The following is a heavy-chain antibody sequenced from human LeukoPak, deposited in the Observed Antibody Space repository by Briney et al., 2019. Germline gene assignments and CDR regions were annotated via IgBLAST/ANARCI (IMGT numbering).Heavy chain of an antibody. CDR1: GFTFSSYT. CDR2: VSTTSTYI. J-gene: IGHJ4*02. D-gene: IGHD2-2*01. Sequence: GGSLRLSCAASGFTFSSYTMSWVRQAPGKGLEWVSSVSTTSTYIYYADSVKGRFTISRDNAKNSLYQQMNSLRAEDTAVYYCARDLDCSSTNCTGSFGYWGQGTLVTVSS. V-gene: IGHV3-21*01. CDR3: ARDLDCSSTNCTGSFGY.